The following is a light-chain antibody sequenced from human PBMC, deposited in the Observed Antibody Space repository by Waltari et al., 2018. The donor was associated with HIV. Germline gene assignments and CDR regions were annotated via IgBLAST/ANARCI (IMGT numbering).Light chain of an antibody. J-gene: IGLJ3*02. CDR1: RSDVGSGT. CDR2: SDD. V-gene: IGLV1-44*01. Sequence: QSVLTQPPSASGTPGQRVTISCSGSRSDVGSGTIIWFQQFPGTAPKRLTYSDDRRPSGSPELFSSSRSGTSASLAISGLQAEEEANSYCAAWAASLKELLFGGGTKLTVL. CDR3: AAWAASLKELL.